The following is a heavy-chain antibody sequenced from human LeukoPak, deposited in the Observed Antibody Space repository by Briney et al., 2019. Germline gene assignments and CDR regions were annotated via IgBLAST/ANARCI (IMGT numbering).Heavy chain of an antibody. J-gene: IGHJ4*02. CDR2: INHSGST. D-gene: IGHD2-21*02. CDR1: GGSFSGYY. V-gene: IGHV4-34*01. CDR3: ARRPIVVVTAQYFDY. Sequence: PSETLSLTCAVYGGSFSGYYRSWIRQPPGKGLEWIGEINHSGSTNYNPSLKSRVTISVDTSKNQFSLKLSSVTAADTAVYYCARRPIVVVTAQYFDYWGQGTLVTVSS.